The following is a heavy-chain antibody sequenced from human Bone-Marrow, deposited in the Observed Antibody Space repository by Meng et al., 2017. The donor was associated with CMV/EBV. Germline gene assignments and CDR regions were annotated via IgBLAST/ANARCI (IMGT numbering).Heavy chain of an antibody. D-gene: IGHD2-8*01. CDR2: ISYDGSNK. J-gene: IGHJ4*02. CDR1: GFTFSSYA. Sequence: GGSLRLSCTASGFTFSSYAMHWVRQAPGKGLEWVAVISYDGSNKYYADSVKGRFTISRDNSKNTLYLQMNSLRAEDTAVYYCANVLKRGTGSTFTYWRQGTLVTVSS. CDR3: ANVLKRGTGSTFTY. V-gene: IGHV3-30-3*01.